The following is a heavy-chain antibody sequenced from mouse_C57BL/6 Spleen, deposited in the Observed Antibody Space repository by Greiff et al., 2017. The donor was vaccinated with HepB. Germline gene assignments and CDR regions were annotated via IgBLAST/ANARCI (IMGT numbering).Heavy chain of an antibody. CDR1: GYTFTSYW. CDR2: IHPNSGST. V-gene: IGHV1-64*01. Sequence: VQLQQPGAELVKPGASVKLSCKASGYTFTSYWMHWVKQRPGQGLEWIGMIHPNSGSTNYNEKFKSKATLTVDKSSSTAYMQLSSLTSEDSAVYYCAREGGIRQDCDYWGQGTTLTVSS. J-gene: IGHJ2*01. CDR3: AREGGIRQDCDY. D-gene: IGHD2-12*01.